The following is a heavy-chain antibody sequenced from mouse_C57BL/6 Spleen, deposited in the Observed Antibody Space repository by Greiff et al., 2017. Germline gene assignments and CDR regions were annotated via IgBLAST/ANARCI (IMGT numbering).Heavy chain of an antibody. CDR2: IDPSDSYT. V-gene: IGHV1-69*01. J-gene: IGHJ4*01. Sequence: QVQLQQSGAELVMPGASVKLSCKASGYTFTSYWMHWVKQRPGQGLEWIGEIDPSDSYTNYNQKFKGKSTLTVDKSSSTAYMQLSSLTSEDSAVYYCARSSIYYSNSAMDYWGQGTSVTVSS. CDR3: ARSSIYYSNSAMDY. CDR1: GYTFTSYW. D-gene: IGHD2-5*01.